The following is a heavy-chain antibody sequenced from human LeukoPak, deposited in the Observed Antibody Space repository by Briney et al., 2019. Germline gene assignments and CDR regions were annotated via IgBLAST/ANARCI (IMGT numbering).Heavy chain of an antibody. CDR3: ARAIAVAGCFDC. Sequence: GGSLRLSCAASGFTFSSYSMNWVRQAPGKGLEWVSSISSSSSYIYYADSVKGRFTISRDNAKNSLYLQMNSLRAEDTAVYYCARAIAVAGCFDCWGQGTLVTVSS. CDR1: GFTFSSYS. J-gene: IGHJ4*02. D-gene: IGHD6-19*01. V-gene: IGHV3-21*01. CDR2: ISSSSSYI.